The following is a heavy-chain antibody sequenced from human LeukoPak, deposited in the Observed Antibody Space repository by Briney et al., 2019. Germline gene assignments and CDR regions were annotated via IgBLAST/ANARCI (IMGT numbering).Heavy chain of an antibody. D-gene: IGHD6-19*01. Sequence: SETLSLTCAVYGGSFSGYYWSWIRQPPGKGLEWIGEINHSGSTNYNPSLKSRVTISVDTSKNQFSLRLNSVTAADTAMYYCARMDSSGWYPYFWGQGTPVTVSS. CDR2: INHSGST. J-gene: IGHJ4*02. V-gene: IGHV4-34*01. CDR3: ARMDSSGWYPYF. CDR1: GGSFSGYY.